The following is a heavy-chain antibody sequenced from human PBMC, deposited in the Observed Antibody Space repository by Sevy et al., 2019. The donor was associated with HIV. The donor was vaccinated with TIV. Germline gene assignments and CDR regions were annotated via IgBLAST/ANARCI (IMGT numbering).Heavy chain of an antibody. V-gene: IGHV4-59*01. CDR2: MYYSGST. D-gene: IGHD6-13*01. CDR1: GGSISSYY. Sequence: SETLSLTCTVSGGSISSYYWSWIRQPPGKGLEWIGYMYYSGSTNYNPSLKSRVTISVDTSKNQFSLTLSSVTAADTVLYYCARESGSSSWYFDYWGQGTLVTVSS. J-gene: IGHJ4*02. CDR3: ARESGSSSWYFDY.